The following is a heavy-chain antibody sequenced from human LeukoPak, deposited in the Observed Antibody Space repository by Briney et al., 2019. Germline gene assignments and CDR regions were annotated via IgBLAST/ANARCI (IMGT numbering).Heavy chain of an antibody. J-gene: IGHJ4*02. V-gene: IGHV3-23*01. D-gene: IGHD3-22*01. CDR3: AKDSVPRGYYDSSGRPFDY. CDR2: ISGSGGTT. Sequence: GGSLRLSCAASGFTFSNYAMNWVRQAPGKGLEWVSAISGSGGTTHYADSVKGRFTISRDNSKNTLYLQMNSLRAEDTAVYYCAKDSVPRGYYDSSGRPFDYWGQGTPVTVSS. CDR1: GFTFSNYA.